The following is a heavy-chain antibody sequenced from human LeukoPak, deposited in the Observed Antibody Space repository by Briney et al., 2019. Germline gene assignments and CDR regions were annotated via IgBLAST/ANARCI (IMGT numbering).Heavy chain of an antibody. CDR3: ARPNRAAPYYFDY. J-gene: IGHJ4*02. D-gene: IGHD6-6*01. CDR1: GGSINSNSYY. CDR2: IYYSGST. V-gene: IGHV4-39*01. Sequence: PSETLSLTCTVSGGSINSNSYYLGWIRQPPGKGLEWIGSIYYSGSTYYNPSLKSRVTISVDTSKNQFSLKLSSVTAADTAVYYCARPNRAAPYYFDYWGQGTLVTVSS.